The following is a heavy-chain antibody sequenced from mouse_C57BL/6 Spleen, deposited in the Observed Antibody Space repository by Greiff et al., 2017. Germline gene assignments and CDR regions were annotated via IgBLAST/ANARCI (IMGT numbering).Heavy chain of an antibody. CDR1: GYTFTSYW. D-gene: IGHD2-1*01. CDR2: IHPNSGST. J-gene: IGHJ4*01. CDR3: ARTIYYGNYTSYAMDY. Sequence: QVQLQQPGAELVKPGASVKLSCKASGYTFTSYWMHWVKQRPGQGLEWIGMIHPNSGSTYYNEKFKSKATLTVDKSSSTAYMQLSSLTSEDSAVYYCARTIYYGNYTSYAMDYWGQGTSVTVSS. V-gene: IGHV1-64*01.